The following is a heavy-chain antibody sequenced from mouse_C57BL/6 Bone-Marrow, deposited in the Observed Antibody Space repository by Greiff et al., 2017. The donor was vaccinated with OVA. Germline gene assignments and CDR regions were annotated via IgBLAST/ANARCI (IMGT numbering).Heavy chain of an antibody. CDR1: GFTFSSYA. J-gene: IGHJ4*01. D-gene: IGHD1-1*01. CDR2: ISDGGSYT. V-gene: IGHV5-4*01. Sequence: EVKLVESGGGLVKPGGSLKLSCAASGFTFSSYAMSWVRQTPEKRLDWVATISDGGSYTYYPDNVKGRFTISRDNAKNNLYLQMSHLKSEDTAMYYCARDDYGSSNYAMDYWGQGTSVTVSS. CDR3: ARDDYGSSNYAMDY.